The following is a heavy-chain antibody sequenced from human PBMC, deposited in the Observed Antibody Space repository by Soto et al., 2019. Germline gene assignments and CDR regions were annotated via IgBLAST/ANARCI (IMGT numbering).Heavy chain of an antibody. CDR3: ANRGVDTAMVDY. CDR1: GFTFSSYG. J-gene: IGHJ4*02. CDR2: ISYDGSNK. V-gene: IGHV3-30*18. Sequence: GGSLRLSCAASGFTFSSYGMDGVRQAPGKGLEWVAVISYDGSNKYYADSVKGRFIISRDNSKNTLYLQMNSLRAEDTAVYYCANRGVDTAMVDYWGQGTLVTVSS. D-gene: IGHD5-18*01.